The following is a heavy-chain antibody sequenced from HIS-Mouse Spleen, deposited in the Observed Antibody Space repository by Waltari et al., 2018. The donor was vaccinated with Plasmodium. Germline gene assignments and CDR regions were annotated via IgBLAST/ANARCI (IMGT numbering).Heavy chain of an antibody. CDR3: ARDQGYDIWSAQNWLDP. J-gene: IGHJ5*02. V-gene: IGHV3-7*01. D-gene: IGHD3-3*01. CDR1: GFTFRSFW. Sequence: EEDLVESGVGLVQPGLSLRLSCAASGFTFRSFWMSWVRQAPGKGLEWVANIKQDGSEKYYVDSVKGRFTLSRDNAKHSLYLQMNGRRAEDTAVDYCARDQGYDIWSAQNWLDPWGQGTLVTGSS. CDR2: IKQDGSEK.